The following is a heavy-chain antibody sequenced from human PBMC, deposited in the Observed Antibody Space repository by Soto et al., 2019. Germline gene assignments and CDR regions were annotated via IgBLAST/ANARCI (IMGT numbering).Heavy chain of an antibody. CDR2: IYYSGST. D-gene: IGHD3-3*01. Sequence: PSETLSLTCTVSGGSISSYYWGWIRQPPGKGLEWIGSIYYSGSTYYNPSLKSRVTISVDTSKDQFSLKLSSVTAADTAVYYCASLFGVVIALPHYYYGMDVWGQGTTVTVSS. V-gene: IGHV4-39*01. CDR1: GGSISSYY. CDR3: ASLFGVVIALPHYYYGMDV. J-gene: IGHJ6*02.